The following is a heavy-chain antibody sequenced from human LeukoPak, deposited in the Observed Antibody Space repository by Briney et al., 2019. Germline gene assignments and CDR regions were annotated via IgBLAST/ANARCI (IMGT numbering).Heavy chain of an antibody. CDR3: ATLLYGSGSYPTRDDAFDI. Sequence: SETLSLTCTVSGGSISSYYWSWIRQPPGKGLEWIGNIYYSGSTNYNPSLKSRVTISVDTSKNQFSLKLSSVTAADTAVYYCATLLYGSGSYPTRDDAFDIWGQGTMVTVSS. CDR2: IYYSGST. D-gene: IGHD3-10*01. J-gene: IGHJ3*02. CDR1: GGSISSYY. V-gene: IGHV4-59*01.